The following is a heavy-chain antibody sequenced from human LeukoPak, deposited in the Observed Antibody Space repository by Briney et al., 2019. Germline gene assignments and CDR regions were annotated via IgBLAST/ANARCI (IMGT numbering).Heavy chain of an antibody. J-gene: IGHJ4*02. CDR2: IYHSGST. CDR1: GYSISSGYY. Sequence: SETLSLTCAVSGYSISSGYYWGWIRQPPGKGLEWIGSIYHSGSTYYNPSLKSRVTLSVDTSKNQFSLKLSSVTAADTAVYYCARVPGSSSWYQPRLLWGYFDYWGQGTLVTVPS. V-gene: IGHV4-38-2*01. D-gene: IGHD6-13*01. CDR3: ARVPGSSSWYQPRLLWGYFDY.